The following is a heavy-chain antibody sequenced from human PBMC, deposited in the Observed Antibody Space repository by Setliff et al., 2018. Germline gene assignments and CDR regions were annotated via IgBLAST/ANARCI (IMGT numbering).Heavy chain of an antibody. D-gene: IGHD6-6*01. Sequence: LSLTCTVSGVSISSHYWSWVRQPPGKGLECIGDIYYTGSTKYNPSLWSRLTMSIDTSKKQFSLRLTSVSAADTAVYYCARGRNVAARLLDSWGQGARVTVSS. J-gene: IGHJ4*02. CDR2: IYYTGST. CDR3: ARGRNVAARLLDS. CDR1: GVSISSHY. V-gene: IGHV4-59*11.